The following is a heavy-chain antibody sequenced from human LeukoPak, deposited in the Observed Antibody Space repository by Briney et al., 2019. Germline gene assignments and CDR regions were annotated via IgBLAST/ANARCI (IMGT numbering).Heavy chain of an antibody. J-gene: IGHJ4*02. V-gene: IGHV3-7*05. D-gene: IGHD3-22*01. CDR3: ARDQRKYYYDSRGYYPD. Sequence: GGSLRLSCAASGITFSSYWMSWVRQAPGKGLEWVANIKRDGSESYYVDSVKGRFTISGDNAKNSLYLQMNSLGAEDTAVYYCARDQRKYYYDSRGYYPDWGQGTLVTVSS. CDR2: IKRDGSES. CDR1: GITFSSYW.